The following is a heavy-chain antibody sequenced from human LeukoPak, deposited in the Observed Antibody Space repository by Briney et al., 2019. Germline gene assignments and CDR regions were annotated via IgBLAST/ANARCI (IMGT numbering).Heavy chain of an antibody. CDR2: IYHSGST. V-gene: IGHV4-38-2*01. D-gene: IGHD3-10*01. CDR1: GYSISSCYY. Sequence: SETLSLTCAVSGYSISSCYYWGWIRQPPGKGQESIGSIYHSGSTYYNPSLKSRVTISVDTSKNQFSLKLNSVTAADTAVYYCARAPSSFFGESYYYYMDVWGKGTTVTVSS. CDR3: ARAPSSFFGESYYYYMDV. J-gene: IGHJ6*03.